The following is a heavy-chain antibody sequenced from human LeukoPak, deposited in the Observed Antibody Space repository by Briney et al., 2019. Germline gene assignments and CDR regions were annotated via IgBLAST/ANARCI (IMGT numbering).Heavy chain of an antibody. CDR3: ARGMPRTTVTTNFGY. CDR1: GGTFSSYA. D-gene: IGHD4-17*01. J-gene: IGHJ4*02. CDR2: IIPIFGTA. V-gene: IGHV1-69*05. Sequence: SVKVSCKASGGTFSSYAISWVRQAPGQGLEWMGGIIPIFGTANYAQKFQGRVTITRNTSISTAYMELSSLRSEDTAVYYCARGMPRTTVTTNFGYWGQGTLVTVSS.